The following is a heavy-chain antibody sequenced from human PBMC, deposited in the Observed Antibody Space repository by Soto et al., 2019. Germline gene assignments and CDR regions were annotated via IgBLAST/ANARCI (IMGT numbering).Heavy chain of an antibody. Sequence: WWSLRLSCASSGFTFISYWMSWVRQAPGKGLEWVSNIKQDGSEKYYVDSVKGRFTISRDNAKNSLYLQMNSLRAEDTAVYYCARDDRFLEWSRLGYYYGMDVWGQGTTVTVSS. J-gene: IGHJ6*02. D-gene: IGHD3-3*01. CDR2: IKQDGSEK. V-gene: IGHV3-7*01. CDR3: ARDDRFLEWSRLGYYYGMDV. CDR1: GFTFISYW.